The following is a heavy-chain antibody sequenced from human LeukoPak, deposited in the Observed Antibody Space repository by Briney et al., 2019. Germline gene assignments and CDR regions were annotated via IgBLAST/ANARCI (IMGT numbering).Heavy chain of an antibody. CDR3: ARGRRYAAAAGPRTFDY. V-gene: IGHV4-39*01. CDR1: GGSIRSSYYY. CDR2: VYDSAST. J-gene: IGHJ4*02. D-gene: IGHD6-13*01. Sequence: SETLSLTCTVSGGSIRSSYYYWGWIRQPPGKGLEWIGSVYDSASTYYNPSLKSRVTISVDTSKNQLSLKLNSVTAADTAVYYCARGRRYAAAAGPRTFDYWGQGTLVTVSS.